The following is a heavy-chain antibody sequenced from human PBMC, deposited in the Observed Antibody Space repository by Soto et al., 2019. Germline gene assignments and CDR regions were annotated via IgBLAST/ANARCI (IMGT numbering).Heavy chain of an antibody. CDR3: AREQSYDYVWGSYRPYNWFDP. D-gene: IGHD3-16*02. Sequence: QVQLVQSGAEVKKPGASVKVSCKASGYTFTSYGISWVRQAPGQGLEWMGWISAYNGNTNYAQKLQGRVTMTTDTTTSTAYMELRSLRSDDTAVYYCAREQSYDYVWGSYRPYNWFDPWGQGILVTVSS. CDR2: ISAYNGNT. V-gene: IGHV1-18*01. J-gene: IGHJ5*02. CDR1: GYTFTSYG.